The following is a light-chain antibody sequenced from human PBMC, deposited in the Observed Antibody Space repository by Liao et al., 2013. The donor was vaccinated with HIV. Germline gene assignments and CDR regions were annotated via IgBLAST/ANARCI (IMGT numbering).Light chain of an antibody. V-gene: IGLV3-1*01. CDR1: YLGDKY. J-gene: IGLJ3*02. CDR3: QVWHQGSDHRV. Sequence: SSELTQSPSVSVSPGQTASITCSGDYLGDKYASWYQHKPGQAPVLVIYQDNKRPSGIPERFSGSNSGNTATLTISGTQAIDEADYYCQVWHQGSDHRVFGGGTKLTVL. CDR2: QDN.